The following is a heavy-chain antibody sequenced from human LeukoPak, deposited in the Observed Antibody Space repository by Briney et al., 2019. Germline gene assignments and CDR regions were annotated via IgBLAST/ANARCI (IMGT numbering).Heavy chain of an antibody. CDR3: ATGSTTVFTYYCYMDV. CDR2: FDPEDGET. J-gene: IGHJ6*03. Sequence: ASVKVSCKVSGYTLTELSMHWVRQAPGKGLEWMGGFDPEDGETIYAQKFQGRVTMTEDTSTDTAYMELSSLRSEDTAVYYCATGSTTVFTYYCYMDVWGKGTAVTVSS. CDR1: GYTLTELS. V-gene: IGHV1-24*01. D-gene: IGHD4-17*01.